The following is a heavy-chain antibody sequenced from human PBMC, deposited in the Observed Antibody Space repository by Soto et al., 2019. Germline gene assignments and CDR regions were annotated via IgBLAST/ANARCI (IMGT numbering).Heavy chain of an antibody. V-gene: IGHV3-30*18. CDR3: AKDGGNCSGGTCSLLFNEFDY. J-gene: IGHJ4*02. D-gene: IGHD2-15*01. Sequence: QVQLVESGGGVIQPGRSLRLSCAASGFTFSSYSMHWVRQAPGKGLEWVAVISYDGSNKYYGDSVRGRFTISRDNSKNTLYLQMSSLRTEDTAVYYCAKDGGNCSGGTCSLLFNEFDYWGQGTLVTVPS. CDR1: GFTFSSYS. CDR2: ISYDGSNK.